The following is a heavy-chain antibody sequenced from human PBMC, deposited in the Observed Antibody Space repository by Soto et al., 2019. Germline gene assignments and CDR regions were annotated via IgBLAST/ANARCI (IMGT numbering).Heavy chain of an antibody. CDR3: ARDDYQQWLVLDAFDI. CDR2: INAGNGNT. J-gene: IGHJ3*02. D-gene: IGHD6-19*01. V-gene: IGHV1-3*01. CDR1: GYTFTSYA. Sequence: ASVKVSCKASGYTFTSYAMHWVRQAPGQRLEWMGWINAGNGNTKYSQKFQGRVTITRDTSASTAYMELSSLRSEDTAVYYCARDDYQQWLVLDAFDIWGQGTMVTVSS.